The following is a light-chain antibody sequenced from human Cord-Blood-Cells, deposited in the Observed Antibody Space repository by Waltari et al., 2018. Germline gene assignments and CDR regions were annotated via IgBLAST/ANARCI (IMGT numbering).Light chain of an antibody. CDR3: CSYAGSYTPEGV. J-gene: IGLJ3*02. CDR2: DVS. CDR1: SSDVGGYNY. Sequence: QSALTQPRSVSGSPGQSVTISCTGTSSDVGGYNYVSWYQQHPGKAPKLMIYDVSKRPSGVPDRFSGSKSGNTASLTISGLQAEDEADYYCCSYAGSYTPEGVFGGGTKLT. V-gene: IGLV2-11*01.